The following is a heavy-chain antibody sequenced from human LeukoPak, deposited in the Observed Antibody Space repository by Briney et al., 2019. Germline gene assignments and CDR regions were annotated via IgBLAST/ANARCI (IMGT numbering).Heavy chain of an antibody. J-gene: IGHJ3*02. CDR1: GGTFSSYA. V-gene: IGHV1-69*13. CDR3: TNGFGDVGLRNLYDAFDI. CDR2: IIPIFGTA. D-gene: IGHD3-10*01. Sequence: GASVKVSCKASGGTFSSYAISWVRQAPGQGLEWMGGIIPIFGTANYAQKFQGRVTITADESTSTAYMELSSLRSEDTAVYYCTNGFGDVGLRNLYDAFDIWGQGTMVTVSS.